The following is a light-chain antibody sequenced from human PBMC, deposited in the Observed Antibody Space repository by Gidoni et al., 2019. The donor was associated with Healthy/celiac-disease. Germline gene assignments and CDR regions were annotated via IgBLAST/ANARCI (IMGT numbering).Light chain of an antibody. J-gene: IGLJ1*01. CDR1: SSNIGSNY. V-gene: IGLV1-47*01. CDR3: AAWDDSLSGYV. CDR2: RNN. Sequence: QSVLPQPPSASGAPAPRVTISCSGSSSNIGSNYVYWYQQLPGTAPKLLIYRNNQRPSGVPDRFSGSKSGTSASLAISGLRSEDEADYYCAAWDDSLSGYVFGTGTKVTVL.